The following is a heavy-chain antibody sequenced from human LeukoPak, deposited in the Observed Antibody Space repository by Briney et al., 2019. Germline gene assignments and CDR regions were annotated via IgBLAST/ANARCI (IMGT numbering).Heavy chain of an antibody. CDR2: IYHSGST. V-gene: IGHV4-34*01. Sequence: SETLSLTCAVYGGSFSGYYWSWIRQPPGKGLEWIGDIYHSGSTNYNPPLKSRVTISVDTSKNQFSLKLNSVTAADTAVYYCAVDSSGAEPTKQHWGEGSLVTVSS. CDR3: AVDSSGAEPTKQH. D-gene: IGHD3-22*01. CDR1: GGSFSGYY. J-gene: IGHJ1*01.